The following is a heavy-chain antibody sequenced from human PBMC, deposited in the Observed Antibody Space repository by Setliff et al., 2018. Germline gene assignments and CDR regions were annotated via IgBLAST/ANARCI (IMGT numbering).Heavy chain of an antibody. CDR1: GDTFSNYG. CDR2: TIPMFGST. Sequence: ASVKVSCKASGDTFSNYGISWVRQAPGQGLEWMGGTIPMFGSTSYAQKFQGRVTIITDESTTTAYMELSSLGSEDTAVYYCARDFLGQWGGKGGLGYWGQGTLVTVSS. V-gene: IGHV1-69*05. J-gene: IGHJ4*02. CDR3: ARDFLGQWGGKGGLGY. D-gene: IGHD6-19*01.